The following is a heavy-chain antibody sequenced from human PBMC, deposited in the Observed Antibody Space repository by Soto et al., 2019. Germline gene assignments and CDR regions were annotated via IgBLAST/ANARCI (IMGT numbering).Heavy chain of an antibody. V-gene: IGHV3-9*01. D-gene: IGHD4-4*01. CDR3: AKDLMTTVTTDYYYYGMDV. CDR2: ISWNSGSI. J-gene: IGHJ6*02. CDR1: GFTFDDYA. Sequence: EVQLVESGGGLVQPGRSLRLSCAASGFTFDDYAMHWVRQAPGKALEWVSGISWNSGSIGYADSVKGRFTISRDNAKNSLYLQMNSLRAEDTALYYCAKDLMTTVTTDYYYYGMDVWGQGTTVTVSS.